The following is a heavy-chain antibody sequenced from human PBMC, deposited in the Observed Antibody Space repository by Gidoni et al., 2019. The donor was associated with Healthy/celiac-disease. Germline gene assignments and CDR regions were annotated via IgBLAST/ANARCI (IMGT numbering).Heavy chain of an antibody. Sequence: QVQLVESGGGVVQPGRSLRLSCAASGFTFSSYGMHWVRQAPGKGLEWVAVISYDGSNKYYADSVKGRFTISRDNSKNTLYLQMNSLRAEDTAVYYCAKDLEQLVPLGAFDIWGQGTMVTVSS. D-gene: IGHD6-6*01. J-gene: IGHJ3*02. CDR2: ISYDGSNK. CDR3: AKDLEQLVPLGAFDI. V-gene: IGHV3-30*18. CDR1: GFTFSSYG.